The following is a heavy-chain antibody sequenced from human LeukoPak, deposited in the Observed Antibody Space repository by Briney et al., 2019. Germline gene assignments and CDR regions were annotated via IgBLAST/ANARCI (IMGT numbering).Heavy chain of an antibody. J-gene: IGHJ4*02. CDR2: ISGSGRST. V-gene: IGHV3-23*01. CDR1: GFTFSSYA. Sequence: GGSLRLSCAASGFTFSSYAMSWVRQAPGKGLEWVSAISGSGRSTYYADSVKGRFTISRDNSKNTLYLQMNSLRADDTAVYYCAKDFGGGGSGLVFVYRGQGTLVTVSS. D-gene: IGHD6-19*01. CDR3: AKDFGGGGSGLVFVY.